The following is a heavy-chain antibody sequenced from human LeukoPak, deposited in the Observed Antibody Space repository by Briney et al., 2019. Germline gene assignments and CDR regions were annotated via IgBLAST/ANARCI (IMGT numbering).Heavy chain of an antibody. CDR2: IYYNENT. CDR1: GVSLISTSYY. V-gene: IGHV4-39*07. CDR3: ARVTAGRTRDFDS. Sequence: SETLSLTCSVSGVSLISTSYYWGWVRQPPGKGLECIGTIYYNENTYYNPSLKSRVTILVDVSNYQFSLKLRSVTAADTAVYYCARVTAGRTRDFDSWGQGTLVTVSS. J-gene: IGHJ4*02. D-gene: IGHD1-20*01.